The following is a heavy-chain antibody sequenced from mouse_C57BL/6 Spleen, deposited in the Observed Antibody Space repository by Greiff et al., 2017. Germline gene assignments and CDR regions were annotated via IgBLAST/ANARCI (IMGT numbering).Heavy chain of an antibody. J-gene: IGHJ2*01. CDR1: GYTFTSYW. CDR2: IHPNSGST. V-gene: IGHV1-64*01. Sequence: VQLQQPGAELVKPGASVKLSCKASGYTFTSYWMHWVKQRPGQGLEWIGMIHPNSGSTNYNEKFKSKATLTVDKSSSTAYMQLISLTSEDSAVYCCARSPPCYYDSSYDYWGQGTTLTVSS. CDR3: ARSPPCYYDSSYDY. D-gene: IGHD1-1*01.